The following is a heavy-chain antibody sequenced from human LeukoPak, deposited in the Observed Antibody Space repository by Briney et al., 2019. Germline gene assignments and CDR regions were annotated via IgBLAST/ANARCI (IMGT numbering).Heavy chain of an antibody. CDR1: GYTFTSYA. CDR3: ARDSPAGITIFGVVNNWFDP. Sequence: ASVKVSCKASGYTFTSYAMHWVRQAPGQGLEWMGWITPSGGTNYPQKFQGRVAMTRDTSISTAYMELSRLRSDDTAVYYCARDSPAGITIFGVVNNWFDPWGQGTLVTVSS. J-gene: IGHJ5*02. CDR2: ITPSGGT. V-gene: IGHV1-2*02. D-gene: IGHD3-3*01.